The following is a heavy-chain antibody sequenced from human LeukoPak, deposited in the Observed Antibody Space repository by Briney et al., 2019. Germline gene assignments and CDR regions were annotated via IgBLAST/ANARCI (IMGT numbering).Heavy chain of an antibody. V-gene: IGHV1-46*01. CDR2: INPSGGST. J-gene: IGHJ6*02. Sequence: ASVKVSCKASGYTLTSYYMHWVRQAPGQGLEWMGIINPSGGSTSFAQKFQGRVTMTRDTSTSTVYMELSSLRSEDTAVYYCAREGLQAGYYYGMDVWGQGTTVTVSS. D-gene: IGHD4-11*01. CDR3: AREGLQAGYYYGMDV. CDR1: GYTLTSYY.